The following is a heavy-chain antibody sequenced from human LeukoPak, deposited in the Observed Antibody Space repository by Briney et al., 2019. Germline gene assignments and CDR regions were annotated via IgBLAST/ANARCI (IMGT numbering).Heavy chain of an antibody. J-gene: IGHJ5*02. V-gene: IGHV4-39*07. Sequence: PSETLSLTYTVSGGSISSYYWGWIRQPPGKGLEWIGSIYYSGSTYYNPSLKSRVTISVDTSKNQFSLKLSSVTAADTAVYYCARGVTMIVVVIYNWFDPWGQGTLVTVSS. CDR3: ARGVTMIVVVIYNWFDP. CDR1: GGSISSYY. CDR2: IYYSGST. D-gene: IGHD3-22*01.